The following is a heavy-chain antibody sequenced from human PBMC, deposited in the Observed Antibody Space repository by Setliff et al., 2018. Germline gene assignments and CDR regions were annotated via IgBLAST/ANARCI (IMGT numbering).Heavy chain of an antibody. V-gene: IGHV4-61*02. CDR2: IYTSGST. CDR3: ARERAVAGEIDY. CDR1: GGSISSGSYY. D-gene: IGHD6-19*01. J-gene: IGHJ4*02. Sequence: NPSETLSLTCTVSGGSISSGSYYWSWIRQPAGKGLEWIGRIYTSGSTNYNPSLKSRVTMSVDTSKNQFSLKLSSVTAADTAVYYCARERAVAGEIDYWGQGTLVTVSS.